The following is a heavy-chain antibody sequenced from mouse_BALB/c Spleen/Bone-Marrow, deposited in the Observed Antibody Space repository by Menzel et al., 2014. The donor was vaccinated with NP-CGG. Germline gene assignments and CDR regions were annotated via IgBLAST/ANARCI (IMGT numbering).Heavy chain of an antibody. Sequence: EAQGVESGGGLVQPGGSLKLSCAASGFDFSRYWMSWVRQAPGKGLEWIGVINPDSSTINYTPSLKDKFIISRDNAKNTLYLQMSKVRSEDTALYYCARLGYYGSSDYWGQGTTLTVSS. D-gene: IGHD1-1*01. V-gene: IGHV4-1*02. CDR1: GFDFSRYW. CDR2: INPDSSTI. CDR3: ARLGYYGSSDY. J-gene: IGHJ2*01.